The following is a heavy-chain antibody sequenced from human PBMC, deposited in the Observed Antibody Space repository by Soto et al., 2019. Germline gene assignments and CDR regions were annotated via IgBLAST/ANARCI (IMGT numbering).Heavy chain of an antibody. V-gene: IGHV4-39*01. Sequence: SETLSLTCAVSGGSISSNTYFWGWIRQSPGKGLEWIASIYYSGITYYNPSLRSRVTISIDTSRNQFSLKLSSVTAADTAVYFCVRVQQQYIWFDPWGQGTLVTVSS. J-gene: IGHJ5*02. CDR3: VRVQQQYIWFDP. D-gene: IGHD6-13*01. CDR1: GGSISSNTYF. CDR2: IYYSGIT.